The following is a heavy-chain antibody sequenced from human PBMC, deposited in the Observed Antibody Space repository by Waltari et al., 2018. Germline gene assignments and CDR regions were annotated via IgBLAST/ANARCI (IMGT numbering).Heavy chain of an antibody. Sequence: QVQLQESGPGLVKPSETLSLTCTVSGGSISSYSWSWIRQPPGKGLEWIGYSYYSGSTNYNPSLKSRVTISVDTSKNQFSLKLSSVTAADTAVYYCARAGKQQLVLPFDYWGQGTLVTVSS. V-gene: IGHV4-59*01. J-gene: IGHJ4*02. CDR1: GGSISSYS. CDR3: ARAGKQQLVLPFDY. D-gene: IGHD6-13*01. CDR2: SYYSGST.